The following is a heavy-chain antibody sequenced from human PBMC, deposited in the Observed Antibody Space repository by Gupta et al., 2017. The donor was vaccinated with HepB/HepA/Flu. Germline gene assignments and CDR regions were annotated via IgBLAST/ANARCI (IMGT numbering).Heavy chain of an antibody. V-gene: IGHV4-39*01. CDR3: ARQAGASGDFLDY. D-gene: IGHD1-26*01. CDR2: IFQTGTT. Sequence: QLQLRESCPGLVKPSETLSLTCTVPGGPIKTTDHFWAWIRRPPGKGFEWIGSIFQTGTTYYDPFLKSRVTISIDTSKSHFTLSLNSVTAADTAVYYCARQAGASGDFLDYWGQGTLVIVSS. CDR1: GGPIKTTDHF. J-gene: IGHJ4*02.